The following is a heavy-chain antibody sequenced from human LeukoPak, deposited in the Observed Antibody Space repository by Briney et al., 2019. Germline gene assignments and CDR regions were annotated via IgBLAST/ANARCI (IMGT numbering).Heavy chain of an antibody. CDR3: ARDQGRWLVRTFDY. CDR2: IYYSGST. CDR1: DRSISSSSYY. V-gene: IGHV4-39*07. Sequence: PSETLSLTSTVSDRSISSSSYYWGWIRQPPGKGLEWIGNIYYSGSTYYNPSLKSRVTISVDTSKNQFSLKLSSVTAADTAVYYCARDQGRWLVRTFDYWGQGTLVTVSS. J-gene: IGHJ4*02. D-gene: IGHD6-19*01.